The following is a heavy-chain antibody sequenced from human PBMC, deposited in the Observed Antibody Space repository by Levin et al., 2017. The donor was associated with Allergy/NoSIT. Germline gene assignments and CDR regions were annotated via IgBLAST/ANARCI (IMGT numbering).Heavy chain of an antibody. D-gene: IGHD6-6*01. CDR2: IYSGGST. CDR3: AREMYSSSSDYYYYYGMDV. CDR1: GFTVSSNY. J-gene: IGHJ6*02. Sequence: GGSLRLSCAASGFTVSSNYMSWVRQAPGKGLEWVSVIYSGGSTYYADSVKGRFTISRDNSKNTLYLQMNSLRAEDTAVYYCAREMYSSSSDYYYYYGMDVWGQGTTVTVSS. V-gene: IGHV3-53*01.